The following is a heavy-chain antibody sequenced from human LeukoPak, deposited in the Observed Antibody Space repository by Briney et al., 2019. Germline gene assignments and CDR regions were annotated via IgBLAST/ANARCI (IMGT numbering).Heavy chain of an antibody. CDR3: ASRGPLVVAAKGAFDI. Sequence: GASVKVSCKASGYTFTGYYMHWVRQAPGQGLGWMGWINPNSGGTNYAQKFQGRVTMTRDTSISTAYMELSRLRSDDTAVYYCASRGPLVVAAKGAFDIWGQGTMVTVSS. D-gene: IGHD2-15*01. CDR2: INPNSGGT. CDR1: GYTFTGYY. V-gene: IGHV1-2*02. J-gene: IGHJ3*02.